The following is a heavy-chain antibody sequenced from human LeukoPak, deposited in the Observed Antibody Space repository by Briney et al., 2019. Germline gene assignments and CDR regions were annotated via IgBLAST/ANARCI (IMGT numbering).Heavy chain of an antibody. J-gene: IGHJ4*02. CDR3: ARGSGYSRFDY. CDR2: IDWDDDK. Sequence: SGPALVKPTQTLTLTCTFSGFSLTTTGMRVMWIRQPPGKALEWLARIDWDDDKFYSASLKTRLTISKDTYKNQVVFTMINMDPVDTATYYCARGSGYSRFDYWGQGTLVTVSS. V-gene: IGHV2-70*04. D-gene: IGHD3-22*01. CDR1: GFSLTTTGMR.